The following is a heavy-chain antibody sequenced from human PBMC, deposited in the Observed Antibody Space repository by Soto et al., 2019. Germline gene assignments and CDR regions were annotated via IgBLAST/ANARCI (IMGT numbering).Heavy chain of an antibody. J-gene: IGHJ6*02. CDR2: IKHDGSEK. CDR1: GLTFSKYW. V-gene: IGHV3-7*03. Sequence: EVQLVESGGGLVQPGGSLRLSCATSGLTFSKYWMTWVRQAPGKGLEWVATIKHDGSEKSNLDSVEGRFTISRDNAKNSMSLQMNRLRVEDKAVYFCASVPGSSGYHGLDVWGPGNTVTVSS. CDR3: ASVPGSSGYHGLDV. D-gene: IGHD6-19*01.